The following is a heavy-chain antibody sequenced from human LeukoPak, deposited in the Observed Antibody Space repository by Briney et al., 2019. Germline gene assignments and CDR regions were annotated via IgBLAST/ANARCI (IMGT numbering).Heavy chain of an antibody. CDR2: IYPGDSDI. CDR1: GYSFTSYW. Sequence: GESLKISRKGSGYSFTSYWIGWVRQMPGKGLEWMGIIYPGDSDIRYSPSFQGQVTISADKSISTAYLQWSSLKASDTAMYYCAIPRGGGCTNGLCYYFDYWGRGTLVTVS. CDR3: AIPRGGGCTNGLCYYFDY. D-gene: IGHD2-8*01. J-gene: IGHJ4*02. V-gene: IGHV5-51*01.